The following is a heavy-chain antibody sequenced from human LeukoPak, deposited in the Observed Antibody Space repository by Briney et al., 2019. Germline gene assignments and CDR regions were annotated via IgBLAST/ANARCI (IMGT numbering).Heavy chain of an antibody. J-gene: IGHJ6*01. CDR1: GGSITSYY. CDR3: ARELGATVVNYGMDV. CDR2: IYYSGST. V-gene: IGHV4-59*01. Sequence: SETLSLTCTVSGGSITSYYWSWIRQPPGKGPQWIGYIYYSGSTNYNPSLKSRVTISVDTSKNQLSLKLTSMTAADTAVYYCARELGATVVNYGMDVWGQGTTVTVSS. D-gene: IGHD4-23*01.